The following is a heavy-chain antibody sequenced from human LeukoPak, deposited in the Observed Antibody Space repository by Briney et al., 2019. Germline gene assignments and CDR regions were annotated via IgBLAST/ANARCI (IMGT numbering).Heavy chain of an antibody. Sequence: SETLSLTCTVSGGSISSYYWSWIRQPPGKGLEWIGYIYYSGSTNYNPSLKSRVTISVDTSKNQFSLKLSSVTAADTAVYYCARGGKGYCSGGSCNSGWFAPWGQGTLVTVSS. V-gene: IGHV4-59*08. J-gene: IGHJ5*02. CDR2: IYYSGST. CDR3: ARGGKGYCSGGSCNSGWFAP. CDR1: GGSISSYY. D-gene: IGHD2-15*01.